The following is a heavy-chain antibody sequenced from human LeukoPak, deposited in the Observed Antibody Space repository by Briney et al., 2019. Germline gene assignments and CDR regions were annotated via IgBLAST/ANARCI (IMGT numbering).Heavy chain of an antibody. CDR3: VRVGYYASGPFSYFDY. Sequence: PGGSLRLSCAASGFTFSRYGMHWVRQAPGKGLEWVAVTSYDGTKKDCADHVKGRFTISRDNSQNTLYLQMNSLRAEDTAVYYCVRVGYYASGPFSYFDYWGQGTLVTVSS. CDR1: GFTFSRYG. J-gene: IGHJ4*02. D-gene: IGHD3-10*01. V-gene: IGHV3-30*03. CDR2: TSYDGTKK.